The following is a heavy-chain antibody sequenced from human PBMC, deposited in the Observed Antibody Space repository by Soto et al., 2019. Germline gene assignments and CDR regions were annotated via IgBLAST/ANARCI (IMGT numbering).Heavy chain of an antibody. CDR1: GFTVSSNY. V-gene: IGHV3-66*01. Sequence: GGSLRLSCAASGFTVSSNYMSWVRQAPGKGLEWVSVIYSGGSTYYADSVKGRFTISRDNSKNTLYLQMNSLRAEDTAVYYCARDRGISPFDYWGQGTLVTVPS. CDR2: IYSGGST. CDR3: ARDRGISPFDY. J-gene: IGHJ4*02. D-gene: IGHD3-10*01.